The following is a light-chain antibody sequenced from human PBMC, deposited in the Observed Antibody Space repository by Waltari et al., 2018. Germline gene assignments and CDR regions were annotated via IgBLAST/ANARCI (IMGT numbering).Light chain of an antibody. Sequence: DIQMTQSPSSLSASVGDTVTLTCRASESISTYLNWYQQRPGKAPRLLISGASNLQGGVPSRFTGSGSRTEFTLTITSLQPEDFATYYCQQSYSAPLTFGGGTKVEIK. CDR2: GAS. V-gene: IGKV1-39*01. CDR1: ESISTY. CDR3: QQSYSAPLT. J-gene: IGKJ4*01.